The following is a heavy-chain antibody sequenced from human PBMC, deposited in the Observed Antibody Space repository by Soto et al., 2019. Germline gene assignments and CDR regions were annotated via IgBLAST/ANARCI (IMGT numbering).Heavy chain of an antibody. D-gene: IGHD1-26*01. Sequence: EVKLVESGGGLVQPGGSVKLSCAASGFTFSGSSMHWVRQASGKGLEWVGRIRSKAKNYATTYSESLKGRFIISRDDSKNTTFLQMSSLRTEDTAMYYCAIEGAGFGQWGQGTLVTVSS. CDR1: GFTFSGSS. CDR2: IRSKAKNYAT. V-gene: IGHV3-73*01. CDR3: AIEGAGFGQ. J-gene: IGHJ4*02.